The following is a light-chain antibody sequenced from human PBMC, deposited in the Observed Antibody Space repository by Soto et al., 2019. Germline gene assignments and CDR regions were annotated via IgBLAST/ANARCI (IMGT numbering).Light chain of an antibody. V-gene: IGKV3-20*01. J-gene: IGKJ5*01. CDR1: QTFSNSF. Sequence: DIVLTQSPGTLSLSPGATATLSCRASQTFSNSFLSWFQQIPGQAPRLLIYGASMRATGIPDRFSGSGSGTDFTLTISRLEPEDFAVYYCQQCGSSSTFGQGTRLEIK. CDR2: GAS. CDR3: QQCGSSST.